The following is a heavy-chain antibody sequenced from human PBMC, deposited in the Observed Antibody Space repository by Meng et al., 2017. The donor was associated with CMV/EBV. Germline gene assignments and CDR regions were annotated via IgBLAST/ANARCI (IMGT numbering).Heavy chain of an antibody. D-gene: IGHD2-2*01. CDR2: INHRGST. CDR1: GGSFSGYD. CDR3: ARESVVVPAAMIIKQPDYYYYGMDV. J-gene: IGHJ6*02. Sequence: GSLRLSCAVYGGSFSGYDWTWIRQSPGKGLEWIGEINHRGSTNYNPSLKSRLTISLDTSKNQFSLKLKSVTAADTAVYYCARESVVVPAAMIIKQPDYYYYGMDVWGQGTTVTVSS. V-gene: IGHV4-34*01.